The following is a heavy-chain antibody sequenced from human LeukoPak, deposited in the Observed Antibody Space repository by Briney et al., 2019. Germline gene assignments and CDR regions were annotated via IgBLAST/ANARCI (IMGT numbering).Heavy chain of an antibody. V-gene: IGHV4-59*01. D-gene: IGHD2-2*01. CDR1: GGSISSYY. Sequence: SSETLSLTCTVSGGSISSYYWSWIRQPPGKGLEWVGYIYYSGSTNYNPSLKSRVTISVDTSKNQFSLKLSSVTAADTAVYYCAREVVVPAAMSYYYYYYMDVWGKGTTVTVSS. CDR3: AREVVVPAAMSYYYYYYMDV. CDR2: IYYSGST. J-gene: IGHJ6*03.